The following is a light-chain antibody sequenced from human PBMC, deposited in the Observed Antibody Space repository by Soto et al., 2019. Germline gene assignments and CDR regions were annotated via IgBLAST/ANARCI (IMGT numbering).Light chain of an antibody. CDR2: LGS. J-gene: IGKJ4*01. CDR3: QQYYSLPLT. Sequence: DILMAQSPDSLAVSLGERASISCMSSQSLLHSNGYNYLDWYLQKPGQSPQLLIYLGSNRASGVPDRFNGSGSGTDFTLTISSLHAEDVAVYYCQQYYSLPLTFGGGTKVDIK. CDR1: QSLLHSNGYNY. V-gene: IGKV2-28*01.